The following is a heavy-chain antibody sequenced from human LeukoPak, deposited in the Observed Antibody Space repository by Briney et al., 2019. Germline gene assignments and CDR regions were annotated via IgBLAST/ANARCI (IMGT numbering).Heavy chain of an antibody. CDR2: ISAYNGNT. D-gene: IGHD6-25*01. CDR3: ATWLRGSGYYSY. J-gene: IGHJ4*02. V-gene: IGHV1-18*01. CDR1: GYTFTSYG. Sequence: ASVKVSCKASGYTFTSYGISWVRQAPGQGLEWMGWISAYNGNTNYAQKFQGRVTMTEDTSTDTAYMELSSLRSEDTAVYYCATWLRGSGYYSYWGQGTLVTVSS.